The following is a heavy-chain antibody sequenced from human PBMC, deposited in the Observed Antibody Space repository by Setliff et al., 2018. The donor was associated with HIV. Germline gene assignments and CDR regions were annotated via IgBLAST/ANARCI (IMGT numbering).Heavy chain of an antibody. J-gene: IGHJ4*02. CDR2: IKQDGSET. CDR1: EFTFSIYS. D-gene: IGHD4-17*01. Sequence: GSLRLSCAPSEFTFSIYSMNWVRQAPGKGLERVADIKQDGSETYYVDSVRGRFTISRDNAKSSLYLQMNSLRAEDTAVYYCAKSDYGGNPKFPFDYWGQGTLVTVSS. V-gene: IGHV3-7*03. CDR3: AKSDYGGNPKFPFDY.